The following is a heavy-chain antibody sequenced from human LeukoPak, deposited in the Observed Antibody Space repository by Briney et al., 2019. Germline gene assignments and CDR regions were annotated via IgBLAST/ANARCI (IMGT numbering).Heavy chain of an antibody. V-gene: IGHV4-31*03. J-gene: IGHJ4*02. Sequence: PSQTLSLTCTVSGGSISSGGYYWSWIRQHPGKGLEWIGYIYYSGSTYYNPSLKSRVTISVDTSKNQFSLKLSSVTAADTAMYYCARDRDSSGYFFDYWGQGTLVTVSS. CDR2: IYYSGST. D-gene: IGHD3-22*01. CDR3: ARDRDSSGYFFDY. CDR1: GGSISSGGYY.